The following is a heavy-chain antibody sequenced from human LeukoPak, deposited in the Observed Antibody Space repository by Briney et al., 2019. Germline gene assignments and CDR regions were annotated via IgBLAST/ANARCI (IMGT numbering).Heavy chain of an antibody. V-gene: IGHV1-8*01. Sequence: ASVKVSCRASGYTFTSYDINWVRQATGQGLEWMGWMNPNSGNTGYAQKFGGRVTMTRDMSTSTVYMELSSLRSEDTAVYYCAREGLVLPAYDSSGYYKPDAFDIWGQGTMVTVSS. D-gene: IGHD3-22*01. J-gene: IGHJ3*02. CDR2: MNPNSGNT. CDR1: GYTFTSYD. CDR3: AREGLVLPAYDSSGYYKPDAFDI.